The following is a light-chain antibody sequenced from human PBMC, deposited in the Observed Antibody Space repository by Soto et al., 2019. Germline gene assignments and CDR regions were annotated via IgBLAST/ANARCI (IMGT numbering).Light chain of an antibody. CDR3: AAWDDSLSGHYV. J-gene: IGLJ1*01. CDR1: SSNIGSNY. V-gene: IGLV1-47*01. CDR2: RNN. Sequence: QSALTQPPSASGTPGQMVTISCSGSSSNIGSNYVYWYQQLPGTAPKLLIYRNNQRPSGVPDRFSGSKSGTSASLAISGLRSEDEADYYCAAWDDSLSGHYVFGTGTKVTVL.